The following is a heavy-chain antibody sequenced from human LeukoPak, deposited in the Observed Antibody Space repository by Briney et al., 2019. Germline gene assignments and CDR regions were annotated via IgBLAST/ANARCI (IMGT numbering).Heavy chain of an antibody. CDR1: GFSFSSYW. CDR3: ARTVANIMNGFDY. Sequence: GGSLRLSCEGSGFSFSSYWMTWVRQLPGEGPEWVGNIRQDESERYFADSVKGRFTISKDTSKNQVVLTMTDMDPVDTATYYCARTVANIMNGFDYWGQGTQVTVSS. V-gene: IGHV3-7*03. CDR2: IRQDESER. D-gene: IGHD3-16*01. J-gene: IGHJ4*02.